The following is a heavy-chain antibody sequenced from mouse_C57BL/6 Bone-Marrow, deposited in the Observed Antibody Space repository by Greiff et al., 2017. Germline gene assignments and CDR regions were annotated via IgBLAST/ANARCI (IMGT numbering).Heavy chain of an antibody. CDR1: GFSLTSYG. Sequence: VKLQESGPGLVQPSQSLSITCTVSGFSLTSYGVHWVRQSPGKGLEWLGVIWRGGSTDYNAAFMYRLSITKDNSKSQVFFKMNSLQADDTAIYYCAKNRAYGNFNFDYWGQGTTLTVSS. CDR2: IWRGGST. J-gene: IGHJ2*01. D-gene: IGHD2-1*01. CDR3: AKNRAYGNFNFDY. V-gene: IGHV2-5*01.